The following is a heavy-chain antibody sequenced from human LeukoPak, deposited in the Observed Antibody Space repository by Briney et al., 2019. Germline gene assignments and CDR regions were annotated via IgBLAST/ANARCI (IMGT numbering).Heavy chain of an antibody. J-gene: IGHJ4*02. CDR2: IKSKTDCGTT. Sequence: GGSLRLSCAASGFTFSNAWMSWVRQAPGKGLEWVGRIKSKTDCGTTDYAAPVKGRFTLSRDDSKNTLYLQMNSLKTEDTAVYYCLRDWYGSGSYWQIRESYFDYWGQGTLVTVSS. V-gene: IGHV3-15*01. CDR3: LRDWYGSGSYWQIRESYFDY. D-gene: IGHD3-10*01. CDR1: GFTFSNAW.